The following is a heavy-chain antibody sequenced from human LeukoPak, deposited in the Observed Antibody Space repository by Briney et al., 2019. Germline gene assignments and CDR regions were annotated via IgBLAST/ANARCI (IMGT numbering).Heavy chain of an antibody. J-gene: IGHJ4*02. V-gene: IGHV3-48*02. CDR1: GSSFSGFA. Sequence: PGGSLRLSCAASGSSFSGFAMNWVRQAPGKGLEWISYISSSSSTIYYADSVEGRFTISRDNVRNSLYLQMNSLRNEDTALYYCARGETAVTSMLPYWGQGTLVTVSS. D-gene: IGHD4-17*01. CDR3: ARGETAVTSMLPY. CDR2: ISSSSSTI.